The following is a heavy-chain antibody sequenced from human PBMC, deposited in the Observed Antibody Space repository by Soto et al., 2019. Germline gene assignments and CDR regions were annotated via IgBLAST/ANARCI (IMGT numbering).Heavy chain of an antibody. V-gene: IGHV4-59*08. CDR1: GGSITNYY. D-gene: IGHD3-10*01. J-gene: IGHJ6*02. CDR2: IQYSGYS. CDR3: ARHGFGSLHGLVDV. Sequence: QVQLQESGPGLVKPSETLSLTCTVSGGSITNYYCSWFRQPPGKGLEWIGYIQYSGYSAYNLSLNRRVTMSMDTSKTPFSLMLESVTATDTAVYYCARHGFGSLHGLVDVWGQGTTVIVSS.